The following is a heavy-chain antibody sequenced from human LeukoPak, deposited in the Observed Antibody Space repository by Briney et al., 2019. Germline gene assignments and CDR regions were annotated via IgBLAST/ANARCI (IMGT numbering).Heavy chain of an antibody. CDR1: GFTFSNYW. CDR2: IKQGGSEK. CDR3: AREDDWNYEDY. J-gene: IGHJ4*02. Sequence: GGSLRLSCAASGFTFSNYWMSWVRQAPGKGLEWVANIKQGGSEKYYVNSVKGRFTISRDNAKNSLYLQMNSLRAEDTAIYYCAREDDWNYEDYWGQGTLVTVSS. V-gene: IGHV3-7*01. D-gene: IGHD1-7*01.